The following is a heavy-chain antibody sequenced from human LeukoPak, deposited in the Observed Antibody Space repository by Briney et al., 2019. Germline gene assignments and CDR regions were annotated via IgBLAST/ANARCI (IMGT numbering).Heavy chain of an antibody. J-gene: IGHJ4*02. V-gene: IGHV4-39*01. CDR2: IYYSGNT. D-gene: IGHD2-15*01. Sequence: SETLSLTCTVSGGSIRSSSYYWGWIRQPPGKGLEWIGTIYYSGNTNYNPSLKSRVTISVDTSKNQFCLKLSSVTAAATAMYYCARLGTCGYCSGGSCNEGCPYYFDYWGQGTLVTVSS. CDR1: GGSIRSSSYY. CDR3: ARLGTCGYCSGGSCNEGCPYYFDY.